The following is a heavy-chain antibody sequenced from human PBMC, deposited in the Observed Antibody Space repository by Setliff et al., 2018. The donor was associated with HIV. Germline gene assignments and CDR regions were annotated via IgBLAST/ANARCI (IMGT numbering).Heavy chain of an antibody. CDR2: ISSTGDT. V-gene: IGHV3-23*01. D-gene: IGHD3-10*01. CDR3: AKDTQTGYYDY. Sequence: GGSLRLSCAASGFTFIDYAMSWVRQAPGKGLEWVSTISSTGDTDYADSLKGRFTISRDNSKDTLNLQMNGLRAEDTAVYYCAKDTQTGYYDYWGQGTLVTVSS. J-gene: IGHJ4*02. CDR1: GFTFIDYA.